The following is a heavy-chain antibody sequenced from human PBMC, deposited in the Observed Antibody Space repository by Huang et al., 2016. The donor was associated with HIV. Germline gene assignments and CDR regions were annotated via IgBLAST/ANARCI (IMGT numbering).Heavy chain of an antibody. D-gene: IGHD3-3*01. CDR3: ARNQLFYEYWSHYYYGMDI. Sequence: QVELVQSGAEVKKPGSSVKVSCKPSGGTFKSNAISWVRAAPGQGLEWMGGIVPILGTSSYAQTFQGRVTITADESTNTAYMELSSLRSDDTAVYYCARNQLFYEYWSHYYYGMDIWGQGTTVTVSS. J-gene: IGHJ6*02. CDR2: IVPILGTS. V-gene: IGHV1-69*01. CDR1: GGTFKSNA.